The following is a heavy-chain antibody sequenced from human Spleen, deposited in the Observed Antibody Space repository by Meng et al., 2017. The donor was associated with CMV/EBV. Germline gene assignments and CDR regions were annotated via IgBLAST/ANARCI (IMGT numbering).Heavy chain of an antibody. D-gene: IGHD5-12*01. V-gene: IGHV3-21*01. J-gene: IGHJ6*02. CDR2: ISSSSSDI. CDR1: GFTFSSFS. CDR3: ARDLWEDSGYDYYYGMDV. Sequence: GESLKISCAASGFTFSSFSMNWVRQAPGKGLEWVSSISSSSSDIYYADSVKGRFTISRDNAKNSLYLQMNSLRDEDAAVYFCARDLWEDSGYDYYYGMDVWGQGTTVTVSS.